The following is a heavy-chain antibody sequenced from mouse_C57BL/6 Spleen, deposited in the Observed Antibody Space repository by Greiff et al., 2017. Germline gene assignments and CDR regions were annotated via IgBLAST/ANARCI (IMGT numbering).Heavy chain of an antibody. J-gene: IGHJ3*01. D-gene: IGHD3-2*02. CDR1: GYAFSSYW. CDR2: IYPGDGDT. Sequence: VKLVESGAELVKPGASVKISCKASGYAFSSYWMNWVKQRPGKGLEWIGQIYPGDGDTNYNGKFKGKATLTADKSSSTAYMQLSSLTSEDSAVYFCARSSSGYVAYWGQGTLVTVSA. CDR3: ARSSSGYVAY. V-gene: IGHV1-80*01.